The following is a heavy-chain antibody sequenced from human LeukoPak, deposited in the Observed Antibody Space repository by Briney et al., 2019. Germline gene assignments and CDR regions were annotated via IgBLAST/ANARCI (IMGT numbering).Heavy chain of an antibody. V-gene: IGHV5-51*01. Sequence: ESLQISCEGSGYSFTSFWIGWVLQMPGKGLEWMGIIYPGDSNTIYSPSFQGQVIISADKSINTAYLQWSSLKASDTAIYYCVRAASWSYDYWGQGTLVTVSS. CDR3: VRAASWSYDY. D-gene: IGHD3-10*01. CDR2: IYPGDSNT. CDR1: GYSFTSFW. J-gene: IGHJ4*02.